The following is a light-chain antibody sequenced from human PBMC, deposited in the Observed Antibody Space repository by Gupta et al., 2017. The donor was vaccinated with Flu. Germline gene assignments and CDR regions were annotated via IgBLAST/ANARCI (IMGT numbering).Light chain of an antibody. CDR1: QSVSSSS. V-gene: IGKV3-20*01. J-gene: IGKJ2*01. Sequence: ILLMQSPGTLSLSPGESATLSCRASQSVSSSSVAWYQQKPGQAPRLVIYGGSTRATGIPDRFSGSGSGADFALTISRLEPEDFAMYYCQHYGSSPYTFGQGTKVEI. CDR2: GGS. CDR3: QHYGSSPYT.